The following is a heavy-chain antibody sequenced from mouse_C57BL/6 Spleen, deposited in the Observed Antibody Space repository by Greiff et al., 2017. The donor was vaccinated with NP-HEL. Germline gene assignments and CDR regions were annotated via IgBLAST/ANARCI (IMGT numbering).Heavy chain of an antibody. CDR3: ALYGNGMDY. CDR1: GYSITSGYY. J-gene: IGHJ4*01. CDR2: ISYDGSN. V-gene: IGHV3-6*01. Sequence: VQLQQSGPGLVKPSQSLSLTCSVTGYSITSGYYWNWIRQFPGNKLEWMGYISYDGSNNYNPSLKNRISITRDTSKNQFFLKLNSVTTEDTATYYCALYGNGMDYWGQGTSVTVSS. D-gene: IGHD2-1*01.